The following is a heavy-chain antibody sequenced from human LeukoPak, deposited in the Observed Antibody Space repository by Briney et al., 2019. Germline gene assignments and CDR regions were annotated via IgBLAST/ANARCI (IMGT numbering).Heavy chain of an antibody. V-gene: IGHV3-23*01. Sequence: GGSLRLSCAASGFTFSSYAMSWVRQAPGKGLEWVSAISGSGGSTYYADSVKGRFTISRDNSKNTLYLQMNSLKTEDTAVYYCTRPPYYYDSSGPGDWGQGTLVTVSS. CDR3: TRPPYYYDSSGPGD. CDR1: GFTFSSYA. J-gene: IGHJ4*02. CDR2: ISGSGGST. D-gene: IGHD3-22*01.